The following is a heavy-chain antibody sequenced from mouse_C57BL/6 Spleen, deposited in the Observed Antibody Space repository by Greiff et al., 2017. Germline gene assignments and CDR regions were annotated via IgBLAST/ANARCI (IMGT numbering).Heavy chain of an antibody. Sequence: EVKLQQSGPELVKPGASVKISCKASGYTFTDYYMNWVKQSHGKSLEWIGDINPNNGGTSYNQKFKGKATLTVDKSSSTAYMELRSLTSEDSAVYYCARLPYAMDYWGQGTSVTVSS. J-gene: IGHJ4*01. D-gene: IGHD5-5*01. CDR3: ARLPYAMDY. CDR2: INPNNGGT. CDR1: GYTFTDYY. V-gene: IGHV1-26*01.